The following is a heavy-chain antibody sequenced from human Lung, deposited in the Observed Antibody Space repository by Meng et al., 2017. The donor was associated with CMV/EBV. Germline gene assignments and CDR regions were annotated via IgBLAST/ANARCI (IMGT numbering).Heavy chain of an antibody. D-gene: IGHD3-3*01. CDR1: GFTFGDYG. CDR2: IRGKDYGETT. CDR3: VREQLPIVAVGLPGDY. J-gene: IGHJ4*02. Sequence: RISCATSGFTFGDYGLSWVRQAPGKGLEWVAFIRGKDYGETTEYAPSGKARFTVSRGDSKNIAYLKMNSLQAEDKAVYYCVREQLPIVAVGLPGDYXRQGXLVTVSS. V-gene: IGHV3-49*04.